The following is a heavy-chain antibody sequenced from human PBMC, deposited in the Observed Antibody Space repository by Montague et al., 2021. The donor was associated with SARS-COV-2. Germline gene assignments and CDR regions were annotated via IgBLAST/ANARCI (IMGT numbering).Heavy chain of an antibody. J-gene: IGHJ4*02. D-gene: IGHD4-17*01. CDR1: GDSVSSSDYY. CDR3: ARRRLREDYFDF. V-gene: IGHV4-39*01. Sequence: SESLSLTCTVSGDSVSSSDYYWGWIRQPPGKGLEWLGIVYYSGYTYYNPSVKGRVTISIDASKNQFSLTLNSLTATDTAIFHCARRRLREDYFDFWGQGTLLTVSS. CDR2: VYYSGYT.